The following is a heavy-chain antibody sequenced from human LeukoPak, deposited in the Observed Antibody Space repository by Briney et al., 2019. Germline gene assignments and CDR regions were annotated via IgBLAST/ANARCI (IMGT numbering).Heavy chain of an antibody. Sequence: PGGSLRLSCAASGFTFSSYSMNWVRQAPGKGLEWVSSISSSSSYIYYADSVKGRFTISRDNAKNSLYLKMNSLRAEDTAVYYCARVRAAAGFDPWGQGTLVTVSS. CDR2: ISSSSSYI. V-gene: IGHV3-21*03. J-gene: IGHJ5*02. CDR1: GFTFSSYS. CDR3: ARVRAAAGFDP. D-gene: IGHD6-13*01.